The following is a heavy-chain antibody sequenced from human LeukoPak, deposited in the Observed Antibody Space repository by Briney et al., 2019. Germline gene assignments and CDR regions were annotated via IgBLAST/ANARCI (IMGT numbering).Heavy chain of an antibody. D-gene: IGHD3-22*01. J-gene: IGHJ4*02. V-gene: IGHV4-4*07. CDR3: ARDTYYYDSSGYYYFDY. CDR1: GGSISSYY. Sequence: SETLSLTCTVSGGSISSYYWSWIRQPAGKGLEWIGRIYTSGSTNYNPSLKSRVTMSVDTSKNQFSLKLSSVTAADTAVYSCARDTYYYDSSGYYYFDYWGQGTLVTVSS. CDR2: IYTSGST.